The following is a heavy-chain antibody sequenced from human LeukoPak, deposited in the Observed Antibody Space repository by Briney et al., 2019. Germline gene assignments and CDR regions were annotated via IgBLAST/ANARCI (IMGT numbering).Heavy chain of an antibody. V-gene: IGHV4-59*08. CDR2: ISYRGST. D-gene: IGHD3-22*01. CDR1: GDSISSYH. CDR3: AGSSAFDAFEI. Sequence: SETLSLTCTVSGDSISSYHWSWIRQPPGKRLEWIGYISYRGSTNYNPSLKSRVTISVDTSKNQFSLKVSSLSAADTALYNCAGSSAFDAFEIWGQGTMVTVSS. J-gene: IGHJ3*02.